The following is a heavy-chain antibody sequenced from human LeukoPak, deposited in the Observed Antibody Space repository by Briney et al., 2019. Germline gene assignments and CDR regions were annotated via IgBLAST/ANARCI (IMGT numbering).Heavy chain of an antibody. CDR2: INHSGST. Sequence: SETLSLTYAVYGGSFSGYYWSWIRQPPGKGLEWIGEINHSGSTNYNPSLKSRVTISVDTSKNQFSLKLSSVTAADTAVYYCARGNMVRRSFDYWGQGTLVTVSS. V-gene: IGHV4-34*01. J-gene: IGHJ4*02. CDR1: GGSFSGYY. CDR3: ARGNMVRRSFDY. D-gene: IGHD3-10*01.